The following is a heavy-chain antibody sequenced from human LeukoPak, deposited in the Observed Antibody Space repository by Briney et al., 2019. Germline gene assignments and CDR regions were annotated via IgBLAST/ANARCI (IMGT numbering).Heavy chain of an antibody. CDR1: GFTFSNAW. Sequence: GGSLRLSCAASGFTFSNAWMSWVRQAPGKGLEWVSYISSSGSTIYYADSVKGRFTISRDNAKNSLYLQMNSLRAEDTAVYYCARDGGATTQDAFDIWGQGTMVTVSS. D-gene: IGHD1-26*01. CDR2: ISSSGSTI. V-gene: IGHV3-11*01. CDR3: ARDGGATTQDAFDI. J-gene: IGHJ3*02.